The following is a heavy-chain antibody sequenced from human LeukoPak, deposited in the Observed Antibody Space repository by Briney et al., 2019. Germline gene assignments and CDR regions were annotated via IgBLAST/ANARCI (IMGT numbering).Heavy chain of an antibody. CDR3: ARGRRGRYYSSGSYLPYYYGMDV. Sequence: PSETLSLTCAVYGGSFSGYYWSWIRQPPGKGLEWIGEINHSGSTNYNPSLMSRVTISVDTSKNQFSLKLSSVTAADTAVYYCARGRRGRYYSSGSYLPYYYGMDVWGQGTTVTVSS. D-gene: IGHD3-10*01. J-gene: IGHJ6*02. V-gene: IGHV4-34*01. CDR1: GGSFSGYY. CDR2: INHSGST.